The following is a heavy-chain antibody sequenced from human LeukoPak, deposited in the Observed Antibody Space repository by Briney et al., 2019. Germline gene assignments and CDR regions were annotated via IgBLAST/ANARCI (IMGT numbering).Heavy chain of an antibody. CDR1: GGSISSYY. V-gene: IGHV4-59*08. CDR2: IYYSGST. D-gene: IGHD5-24*01. CDR3: ARRGDASSYYFDY. J-gene: IGHJ4*02. Sequence: SETLSLTCTVSGGSISSYYWSWIRQPPGKGLEWIGYIYYSGSTNYNPSLKSRVTISVDTSKNQFSLKLTSVIAADTAVYYCARRGDASSYYFDYWGQGTLVTVSS.